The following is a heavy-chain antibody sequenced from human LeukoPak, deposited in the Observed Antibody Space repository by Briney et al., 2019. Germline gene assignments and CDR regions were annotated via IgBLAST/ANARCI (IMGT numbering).Heavy chain of an antibody. CDR1: GFTFSSYS. D-gene: IGHD3-16*01. Sequence: GGSLRLSCAASGFTFSSYSMNWVRQAPGKGLEWVSSISSSSSYIYYADSVKGRFTISRDNAKNSLYLQMNSLRAEDMALYYCAKGAITLGSRGYYFDYWGQGTLVTVSS. J-gene: IGHJ4*02. CDR2: ISSSSSYI. V-gene: IGHV3-21*04. CDR3: AKGAITLGSRGYYFDY.